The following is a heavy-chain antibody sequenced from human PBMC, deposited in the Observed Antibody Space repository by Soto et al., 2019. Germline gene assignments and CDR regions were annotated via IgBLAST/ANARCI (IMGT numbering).Heavy chain of an antibody. Sequence: ASVKVSCKASGYTFTSYAIHWVRQAPGQGLEWMGWINAGSGNTKYSQRFQGRVTITRDTSASTAYMELSSLRSEDTAVYYCKREFYDSSSYVGRFDYWGQGTLVTVSS. CDR1: GYTFTSYA. CDR3: KREFYDSSSYVGRFDY. CDR2: INAGSGNT. D-gene: IGHD3-22*01. V-gene: IGHV1-3*01. J-gene: IGHJ4*02.